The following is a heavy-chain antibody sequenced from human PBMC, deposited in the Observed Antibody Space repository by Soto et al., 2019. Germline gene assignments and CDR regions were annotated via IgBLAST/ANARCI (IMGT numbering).Heavy chain of an antibody. Sequence: GGSLRLSCAASGFTFTSYWMHWVRQAPGKGLVWVSRINSDGSSTSYSDSVKGRFTISRDNAKNTLYLQMNSLRAEDTAVYYCARAQVVAGTGGYYWGQGALVTSPQ. V-gene: IGHV3-74*01. J-gene: IGHJ4*02. CDR1: GFTFTSYW. D-gene: IGHD6-19*01. CDR2: INSDGSST. CDR3: ARAQVVAGTGGYY.